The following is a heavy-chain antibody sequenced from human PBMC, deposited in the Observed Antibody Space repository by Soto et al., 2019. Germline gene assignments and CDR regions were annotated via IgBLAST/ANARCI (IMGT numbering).Heavy chain of an antibody. Sequence: ASVKVSCKASGYTFTSYGISWVRQAPGQGLEWMGWISAYNGNTNYAQKLQGRVTMTTETSTSTAYMELRILRSDDTAVYYCARGYSGSYFRSWFDPWGQGTLVTVSS. J-gene: IGHJ5*02. CDR3: ARGYSGSYFRSWFDP. CDR2: ISAYNGNT. D-gene: IGHD1-26*01. V-gene: IGHV1-18*01. CDR1: GYTFTSYG.